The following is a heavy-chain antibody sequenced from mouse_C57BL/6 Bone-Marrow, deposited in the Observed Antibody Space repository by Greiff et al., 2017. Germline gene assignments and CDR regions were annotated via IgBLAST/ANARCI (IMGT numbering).Heavy chain of an antibody. CDR1: GFSLTSYG. V-gene: IGHV2-9*01. CDR2: IWGGGST. CDR3: AKHIITTVVRHWYFDV. Sequence: VQRVESGPGLVAPSQSLSITCTVSGFSLTSYGVDWVSQPPGKGLEWLGVIWGGGSTNYNSALMSRLSISKDNSKSQVFLKMNSLQTDDTAMYYCAKHIITTVVRHWYFDVWGTGTTVTVSS. D-gene: IGHD1-1*01. J-gene: IGHJ1*03.